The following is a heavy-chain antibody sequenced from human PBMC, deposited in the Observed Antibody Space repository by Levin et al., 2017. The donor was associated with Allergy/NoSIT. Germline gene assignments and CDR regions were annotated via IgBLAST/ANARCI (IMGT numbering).Heavy chain of an antibody. CDR2: IDPKSGGT. CDR3: VSSSLGIGWSY. CDR1: GYTFTAYD. V-gene: IGHV1-2*06. J-gene: IGHJ4*02. D-gene: IGHD6-19*01. Sequence: GESLKISCQTSGYTFTAYDLHWMRQAPGEGLEWMGRIDPKSGGTSFAQKFQGRVTITRDTSISTTHMELSRLTSDDAAVYYCVSSSLGIGWSYWGQGAPVTVSS.